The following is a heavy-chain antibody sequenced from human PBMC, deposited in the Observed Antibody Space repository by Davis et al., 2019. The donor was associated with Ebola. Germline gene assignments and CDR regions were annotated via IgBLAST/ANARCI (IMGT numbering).Heavy chain of an antibody. Sequence: GESLKISCAASGFTFSGSAMHWVRQASGKGLEWVGRIRSKANSYATAYAASVKGRFTISRDDSKNTAYLQMNSLKTEDTAVYYCTRRRVENGMDVWGQGTTVTVSS. J-gene: IGHJ6*02. D-gene: IGHD3-10*01. V-gene: IGHV3-73*01. CDR1: GFTFSGSA. CDR2: IRSKANSYAT. CDR3: TRRRVENGMDV.